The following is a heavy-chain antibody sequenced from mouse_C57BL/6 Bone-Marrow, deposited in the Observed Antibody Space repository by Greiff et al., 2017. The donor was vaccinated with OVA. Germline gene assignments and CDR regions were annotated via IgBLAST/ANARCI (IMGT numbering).Heavy chain of an antibody. J-gene: IGHJ2*01. CDR2: ISDGGSYT. CDR3: ARDRIYYDYDPYFDY. D-gene: IGHD2-4*01. Sequence: EVMLVESGGGLVKPGGSLKLSCAASGFTFSSYAMSWVRQTPEKRLEWVATISDGGSYTYYPDNVKGRFTISRDNAKNNLYLQMSHLKSEDTAMYYWARDRIYYDYDPYFDYWGQGTTLTVSS. V-gene: IGHV5-4*01. CDR1: GFTFSSYA.